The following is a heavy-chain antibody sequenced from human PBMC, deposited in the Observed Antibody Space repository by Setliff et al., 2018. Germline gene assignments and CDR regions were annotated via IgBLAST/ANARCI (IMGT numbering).Heavy chain of an antibody. D-gene: IGHD1-26*01. V-gene: IGHV3-9*01. CDR3: VKDMAGSYFDGRFDY. Sequence: PGGSLRLSCVASGFKFDDHVMYWVRQVPGKGLEWVAGITWNSDNTGYADSVKGRFTISRDNAKNSLSLQMNSLRVEDTALYYCVKDMAGSYFDGRFDYWVPGTLVTVSS. CDR2: ITWNSDNT. CDR1: GFKFDDHV. J-gene: IGHJ4*02.